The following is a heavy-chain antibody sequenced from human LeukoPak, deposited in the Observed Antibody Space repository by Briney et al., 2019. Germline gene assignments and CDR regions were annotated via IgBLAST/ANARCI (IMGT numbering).Heavy chain of an antibody. CDR3: AAIMVRGYGGGDY. CDR1: GYSISSGHY. J-gene: IGHJ4*02. Sequence: PSETLSLTCTVSGYSISSGHYWGWIRQSPDKGLEWIGSIYHSGSTYYNPSLKSRVTISVDTSKNQFSLKLSSVTAADTAVYYCAAIMVRGYGGGDYWGQGTLVTVSS. D-gene: IGHD3-10*01. CDR2: IYHSGST. V-gene: IGHV4-38-2*02.